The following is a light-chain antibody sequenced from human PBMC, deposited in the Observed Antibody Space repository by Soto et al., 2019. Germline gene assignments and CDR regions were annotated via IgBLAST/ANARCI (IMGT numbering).Light chain of an antibody. Sequence: EIVLTQSPDTLSLSPGERATLSCRASQSVSSNYLAWYQQKPGQAPRLLIYGASSRATGIPDRFSGSGSGTDFTLTISRLEPEDFAVYYCQQYGSSYTFGQGTKLEIK. CDR3: QQYGSSYT. CDR2: GAS. J-gene: IGKJ2*01. V-gene: IGKV3-20*01. CDR1: QSVSSNY.